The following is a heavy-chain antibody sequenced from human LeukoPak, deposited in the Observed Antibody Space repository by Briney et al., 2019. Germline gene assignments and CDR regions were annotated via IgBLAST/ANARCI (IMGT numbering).Heavy chain of an antibody. Sequence: ESSETLSLTCTVSGGSISSYYWSWIRQPPGEGLEWIGYIYYSGSTNYNPSLKSRVTISVDTSKNQFSLKLSSVTAADTAVYYCARGRSSMVRGYYYYYMDVWGKGTTVTISS. D-gene: IGHD3-10*01. J-gene: IGHJ6*03. V-gene: IGHV4-59*01. CDR3: ARGRSSMVRGYYYYYMDV. CDR1: GGSISSYY. CDR2: IYYSGST.